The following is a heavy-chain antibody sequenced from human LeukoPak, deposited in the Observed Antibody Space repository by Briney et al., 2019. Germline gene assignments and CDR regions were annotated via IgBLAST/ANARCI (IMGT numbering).Heavy chain of an antibody. CDR2: ARASGGIT. J-gene: IGHJ4*02. CDR3: AKVMAAAGTWFFDY. CDR1: GFTFTSYA. Sequence: QPGGSLRLSCVASGFTFTSYAMSWVRQAPGKGLESVSTARASGGITYYADSVKGRFTISRDSSKNTLHLQMNSLRAEDTAVYYCAKVMAAAGTWFFDYWSREPWSPSPQ. V-gene: IGHV3-23*01. D-gene: IGHD6-13*01.